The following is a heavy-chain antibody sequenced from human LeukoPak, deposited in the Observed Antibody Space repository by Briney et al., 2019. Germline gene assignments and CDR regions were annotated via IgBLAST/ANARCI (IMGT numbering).Heavy chain of an antibody. J-gene: IGHJ5*02. CDR3: ARDGTAVVTPGSEWFDP. V-gene: IGHV1-69*13. CDR1: GGTFSSYA. CDR2: IIPIFGTA. Sequence: SVKVSCKASGGTFSSYAISWVRQAPGQGLEWMGGIIPIFGTANYAQKFQGRVTITADESTSTAYMELSSLRSEDTAVYYCARDGTAVVTPGSEWFDPWGQGTLVTVSS. D-gene: IGHD4-23*01.